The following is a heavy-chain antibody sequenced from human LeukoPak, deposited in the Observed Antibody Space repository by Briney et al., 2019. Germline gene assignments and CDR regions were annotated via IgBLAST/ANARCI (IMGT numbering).Heavy chain of an antibody. D-gene: IGHD1-26*01. CDR3: ARMGSGSYYGAFDI. CDR2: INPNSGGT. CDR1: GYTFTGYY. Sequence: ASVKVSCKASGYTFTGYYMHWVRQAPGQGLEWMGWINPNSGGTNHAQKFQGRVTMTRDTSISTAYMELSRLRADDTAVYYCARMGSGSYYGAFDIWGQGTMVTVSS. V-gene: IGHV1-2*02. J-gene: IGHJ3*02.